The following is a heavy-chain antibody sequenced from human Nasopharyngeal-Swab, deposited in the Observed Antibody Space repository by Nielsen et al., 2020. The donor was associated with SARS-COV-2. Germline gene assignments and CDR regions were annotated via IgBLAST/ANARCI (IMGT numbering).Heavy chain of an antibody. CDR1: GFTFITYA. Sequence: GESLKISCAASGFTFITYAMNWVRQAPGKGLEWVSAISGSGGSTYYADSVKGRFTIFRDNSKNTVYLQLNSLRAGDTAIYYCAKDLSGQWLRGAFHIWGQGTMVTVSS. D-gene: IGHD6-19*01. CDR3: AKDLSGQWLRGAFHI. V-gene: IGHV3-23*01. J-gene: IGHJ3*02. CDR2: ISGSGGST.